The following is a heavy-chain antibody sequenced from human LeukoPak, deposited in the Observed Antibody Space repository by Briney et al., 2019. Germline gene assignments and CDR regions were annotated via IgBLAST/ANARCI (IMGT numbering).Heavy chain of an antibody. CDR3: ASLTTVRGFDY. D-gene: IGHD4-17*01. CDR2: ISYDGSNK. V-gene: IGHV3-30*04. J-gene: IGHJ4*02. CDR1: GFTFSSYA. Sequence: GRSLRLSCAASGFTFSSYAMNWVRQAPGKGLEWVAVISYDGSNKYYADSVKGRFTISRDNSKNTLYLQMNSLRAEDTAVYYCASLTTVRGFDYWGQGTLVTVSS.